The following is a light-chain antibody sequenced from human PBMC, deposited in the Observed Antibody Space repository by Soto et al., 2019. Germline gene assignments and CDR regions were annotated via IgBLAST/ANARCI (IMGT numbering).Light chain of an antibody. CDR1: QSVSSN. J-gene: IGKJ2*01. CDR3: QQYNNWPVYT. CDR2: GAS. Sequence: EIVMTQSPATLSVSPGERATLSCRASQSVSSNLAWYQQKPGHAPRLLIYGASTRATGIPARFSGSGSGTEFTLTISSLQSEDFAVYYCQQYNNWPVYTFGQGTKLEIK. V-gene: IGKV3-15*01.